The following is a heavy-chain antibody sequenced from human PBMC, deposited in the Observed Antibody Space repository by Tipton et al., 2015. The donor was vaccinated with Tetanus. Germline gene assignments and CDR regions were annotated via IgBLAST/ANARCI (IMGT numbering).Heavy chain of an antibody. CDR2: SWYDGTDK. V-gene: IGHV3-33*01. CDR1: GFIFSSYG. D-gene: IGHD2-15*01. CDR3: AREADCSGGSCFSGDFDN. Sequence: SGFIFSSYGIRWVRQAPGKGLEWVAVSWYDGTDKYYADSVKGRLTISRDNSKNTLYLQMNSLRAEDTAVYYCAREADCSGGSCFSGDFDNWGQGTQVTVSS. J-gene: IGHJ4*02.